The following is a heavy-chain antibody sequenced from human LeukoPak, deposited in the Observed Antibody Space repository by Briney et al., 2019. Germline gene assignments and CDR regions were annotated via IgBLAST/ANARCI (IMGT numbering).Heavy chain of an antibody. J-gene: IGHJ4*02. Sequence: ASVKVSCKASGYTFTSYGISWVRQAPGQGLEWMGWISAYNGNTNYAQKLQGRVTMTTDTSTSTAYMELRSLRSDDTAVYYCARDYEDFWSGPNPYFDYRGQGTLVTVSS. CDR3: ARDYEDFWSGPNPYFDY. CDR1: GYTFTSYG. V-gene: IGHV1-18*01. CDR2: ISAYNGNT. D-gene: IGHD3-3*01.